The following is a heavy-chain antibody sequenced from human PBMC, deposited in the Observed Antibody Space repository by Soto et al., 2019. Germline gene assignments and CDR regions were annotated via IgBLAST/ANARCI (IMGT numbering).Heavy chain of an antibody. D-gene: IGHD3-22*01. J-gene: IGHJ3*02. V-gene: IGHV3-23*01. Sequence: LRLSCVGSGLTFSNHSINWVRQAPGKGLEWVSSLSGSGGDTYYADSVNGRFTISRDNSKNTLSLQMNSLRAEDTAVYYREKRFGSGYYSAFDIWGQGTMVTVSS. CDR1: GLTFSNHS. CDR3: EKRFGSGYYSAFDI. CDR2: LSGSGGDT.